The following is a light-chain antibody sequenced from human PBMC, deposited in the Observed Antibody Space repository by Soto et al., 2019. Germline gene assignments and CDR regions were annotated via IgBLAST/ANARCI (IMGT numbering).Light chain of an antibody. J-gene: IGKJ1*01. CDR3: QQYSRHWT. V-gene: IGKV1-5*01. CDR1: QSINRW. CDR2: DAS. Sequence: IQRTQSPSTLSASVGDRVTITCRASQSINRWLAWYQRKPGKAPMLLIYDASSLQSGAPSRFSGSGSGTEFTLTIRSLQPDDFATYYCQQYSRHWTFGQGTKVDIK.